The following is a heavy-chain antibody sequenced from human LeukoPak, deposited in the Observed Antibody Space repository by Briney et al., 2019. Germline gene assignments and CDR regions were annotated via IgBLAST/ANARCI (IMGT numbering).Heavy chain of an antibody. V-gene: IGHV1-2*02. CDR1: GYTFTGYY. CDR3: ARDLNDSSGYYLDY. D-gene: IGHD3-22*01. CDR2: INPNSGGT. Sequence: ASVKVSCKASGYTFTGYYMHWVRQAPGQGLEWMGWINPNSGGTNYAQKFQGRVTMTRDTSISTAYMELSRLRSDDTAVYHCARDLNDSSGYYLDYWGQGTLVTVSS. J-gene: IGHJ4*02.